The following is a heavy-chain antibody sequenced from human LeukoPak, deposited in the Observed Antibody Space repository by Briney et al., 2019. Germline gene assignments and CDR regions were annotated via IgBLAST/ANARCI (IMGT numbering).Heavy chain of an antibody. CDR3: ARQRRDYRDDAFDY. Sequence: PSETLSLTCTVSGGSISSYYWSWIRQPPGKGLEWIGYIYYSGSTNYNPSLKSRVTISVDTSKNQFSLKLSSVTAADTAVYYCARQRRDYRDDAFDYWGQGTLVTVSS. V-gene: IGHV4-59*01. CDR2: IYYSGST. D-gene: IGHD4-17*01. CDR1: GGSISSYY. J-gene: IGHJ4*02.